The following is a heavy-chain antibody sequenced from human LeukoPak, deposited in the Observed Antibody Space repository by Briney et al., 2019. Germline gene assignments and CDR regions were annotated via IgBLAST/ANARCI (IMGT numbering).Heavy chain of an antibody. CDR2: SDPDDGET. V-gene: IGHV1-24*01. J-gene: IGHJ2*01. CDR3: ATVTTVEGWYFDL. CDR1: GYTLTELS. D-gene: IGHD4-23*01. Sequence: ASVKVSCKVSGYTLTELSMHWVRQAPGKGLEWMGGSDPDDGETIYAQKFQGRVTMTEDTSTDTAYMELSSLRSEDTAVYYCATVTTVEGWYFDLWGRGTLVNVSS.